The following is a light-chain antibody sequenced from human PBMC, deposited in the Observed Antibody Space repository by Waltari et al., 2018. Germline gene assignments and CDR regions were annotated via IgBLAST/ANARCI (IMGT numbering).Light chain of an antibody. V-gene: IGKV1-27*01. CDR2: STS. Sequence: DIQMSQSLSSLSASVGDRVTITCRASQGITNYLAWYQQKPGKVPKLLIYSTSTLQSGVPSRFSGSGSGTYFTLTISSLQPEDVATYYCQKYNSAPYTFGQGTKLEIK. CDR3: QKYNSAPYT. J-gene: IGKJ2*01. CDR1: QGITNY.